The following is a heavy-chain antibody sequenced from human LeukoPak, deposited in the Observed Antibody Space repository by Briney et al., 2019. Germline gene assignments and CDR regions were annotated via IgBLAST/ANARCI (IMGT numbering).Heavy chain of an antibody. J-gene: IGHJ3*02. Sequence: GGSLRLSRAASGFTVSSNYMSWVRQAPGKGLEGVSVIYSGGSTYYADSVKGRFTISRHNSENTLYLQMNSLRAADTAVHYCARHDPLPRSDAFDIWGQGTMVTASS. D-gene: IGHD3-3*01. CDR2: IYSGGST. CDR1: GFTVSSNY. V-gene: IGHV3-53*04. CDR3: ARHDPLPRSDAFDI.